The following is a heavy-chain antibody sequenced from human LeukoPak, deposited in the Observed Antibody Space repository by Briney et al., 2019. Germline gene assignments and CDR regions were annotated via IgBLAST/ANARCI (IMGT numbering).Heavy chain of an antibody. CDR2: ISNDGGNT. CDR1: GFTFSNYA. Sequence: GGSLRLSCSASGFTFSNYAIHWVRQAPGKGLEYVSTISNDGGNTNYADSVKGRFTISRDNSKNTLYLQMSSLRAEDTAVYYCAKAAGSWYGYFDYWGQGTLVTVSS. D-gene: IGHD6-13*01. V-gene: IGHV3-64D*06. J-gene: IGHJ4*02. CDR3: AKAAGSWYGYFDY.